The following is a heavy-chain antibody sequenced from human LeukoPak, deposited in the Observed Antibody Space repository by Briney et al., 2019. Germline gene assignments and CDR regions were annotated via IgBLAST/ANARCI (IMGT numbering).Heavy chain of an antibody. D-gene: IGHD2-2*01. CDR2: ISGSGVST. V-gene: IGHV3-23*01. J-gene: IGHJ1*01. CDR1: GFRFSSYA. CDR3: AKDRVYCSSTSCYLPEYFQH. Sequence: GGSLRLSCAASGFRFSSYAMSWVRQAPGKGLEWVSAISGSGVSTYYADSVKGRFTISRDNSKNTLYLQMNSLRAEDTAVYYCAKDRVYCSSTSCYLPEYFQHWGQGTLVTVSS.